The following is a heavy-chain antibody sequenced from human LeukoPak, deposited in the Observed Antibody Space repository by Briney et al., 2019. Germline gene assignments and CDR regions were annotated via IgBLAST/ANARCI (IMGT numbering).Heavy chain of an antibody. V-gene: IGHV3-23*01. Sequence: GGSLRLSCAASGFTFNNFEMNWVRQAPGKGLEWVSYVSGTGDEIHYGDSVKGRFTISRDNSKNTLYLQMNSLRAEDTAVYYCAKDVGITIFGVVPDYWGQGTLVTVSS. J-gene: IGHJ4*02. CDR1: GFTFNNFE. CDR3: AKDVGITIFGVVPDY. CDR2: VSGTGDEI. D-gene: IGHD3-3*01.